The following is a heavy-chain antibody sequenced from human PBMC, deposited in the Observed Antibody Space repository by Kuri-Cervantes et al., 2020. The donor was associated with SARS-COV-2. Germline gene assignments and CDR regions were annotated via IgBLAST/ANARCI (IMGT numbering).Heavy chain of an antibody. CDR2: VSSSSHYI. D-gene: IGHD2-2*01. CDR3: ARGKYQSRNSYSYYYYGMDV. CDR1: GFTFSGDP. J-gene: IGHJ6*02. Sequence: GGSLRLSCAASGFTFSGDPMNWVRQAPGKGLEWVSSVSSSSHYIYYRYSVKGRLTISRDNAKNSLYLQMNSLRAEDTAVYYCARGKYQSRNSYSYYYYGMDVWGQGTTVTVSS. V-gene: IGHV3-21*06.